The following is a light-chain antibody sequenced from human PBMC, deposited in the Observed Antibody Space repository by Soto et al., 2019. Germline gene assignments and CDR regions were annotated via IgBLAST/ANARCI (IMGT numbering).Light chain of an antibody. V-gene: IGLV2-14*03. CDR2: DVS. CDR3: SSYTRSNTVV. CDR1: SSDVGGYNY. Sequence: QSALTQPASVSGSPGQSITISCTGTSSDVGGYNYVSWYQQHPGKAPKLMIYDVSNRPSGVSNRFSGSKSGNTASLTISGLKTEDGGDYYCSSYTRSNTVVFGGGTKLTVL. J-gene: IGLJ2*01.